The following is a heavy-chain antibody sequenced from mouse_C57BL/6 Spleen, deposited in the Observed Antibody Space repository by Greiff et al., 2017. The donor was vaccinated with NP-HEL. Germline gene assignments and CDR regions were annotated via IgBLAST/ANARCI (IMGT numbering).Heavy chain of an antibody. J-gene: IGHJ1*03. CDR3: ARTNWYFDV. Sequence: QVQLQQPGAELVMPGASVKLSCKASGYTFTSYWMHWVKQRPGQGLEWIGEIDPSDSYTNYNQKFKGKSTLTVDKSSSTAYMQLSSLTSEDSAVYYGARTNWYFDVWGTGTTVTVSS. V-gene: IGHV1-69*01. D-gene: IGHD2-13*01. CDR2: IDPSDSYT. CDR1: GYTFTSYW.